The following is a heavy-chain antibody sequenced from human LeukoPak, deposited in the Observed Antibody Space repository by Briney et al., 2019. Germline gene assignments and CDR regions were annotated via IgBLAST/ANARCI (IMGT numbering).Heavy chain of an antibody. D-gene: IGHD3-10*01. CDR1: GFTFSSYS. Sequence: PGGSLRLSCTVSGFTFSSYSINWVRQAPGKGLEWVSYMTGSSSYIFYADSVKGRFTVSRDNAKNSLYLQMNSLRAEDTAVYFCARDSLGGTGNYLYHYNGMDVWGQGTTVTVSS. V-gene: IGHV3-21*01. CDR2: MTGSSSYI. J-gene: IGHJ6*01. CDR3: ARDSLGGTGNYLYHYNGMDV.